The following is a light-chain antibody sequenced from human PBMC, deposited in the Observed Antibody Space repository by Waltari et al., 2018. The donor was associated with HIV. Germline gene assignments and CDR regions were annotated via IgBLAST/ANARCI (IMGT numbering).Light chain of an antibody. V-gene: IGKV1-9*01. CDR2: GAS. Sequence: DIELTQSPSFLSASVGDRVTITCRAGRGIGNFLAWYQQKPGKAPKLLIYGASTLQTGVPSRFSGSGSGTEFTLTLSNLQPEDFAIYYCQHLNSYPITFGQGTRLDIK. J-gene: IGKJ5*01. CDR3: QHLNSYPIT. CDR1: RGIGNF.